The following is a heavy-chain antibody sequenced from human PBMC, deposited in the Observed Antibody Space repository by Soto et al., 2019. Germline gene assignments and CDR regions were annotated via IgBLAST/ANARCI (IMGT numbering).Heavy chain of an antibody. V-gene: IGHV4-59*01. CDR2: IYYSGST. CDR1: GGSISSYY. J-gene: IGHJ4*02. CDR3: ARDCGGDCYSVLAFDY. Sequence: NPSETLSLTCTVSGGSISSYYWSWIRQPPGKGLEWIGYIYYSGSTNYNPSLKSRVTISVDTSKNQLSLKLSSVTAADTAVYYCARDCGGDCYSVLAFDYWGQGTLVTSPQ. D-gene: IGHD2-21*02.